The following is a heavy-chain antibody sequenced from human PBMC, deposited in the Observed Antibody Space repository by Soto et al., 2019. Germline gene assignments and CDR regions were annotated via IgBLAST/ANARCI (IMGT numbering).Heavy chain of an antibody. D-gene: IGHD6-6*01. CDR2: ISSSSSYT. V-gene: IGHV3-11*06. CDR1: GFTFSDYY. J-gene: IGHJ4*02. CDR3: ARYGALFSSSSGYFDY. Sequence: LRLSCAASGFTFSDYYMSWIRQAPGKGLEWVSYISSSSSYTNYADSVKGRFTISRDNAKNSLYLQMNSLRAEDTAVYYCARYGALFSSSSGYFDYWGQGTLVTVSS.